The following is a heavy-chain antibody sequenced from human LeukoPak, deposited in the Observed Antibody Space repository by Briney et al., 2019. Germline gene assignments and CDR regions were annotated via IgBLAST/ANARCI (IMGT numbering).Heavy chain of an antibody. J-gene: IGHJ6*03. CDR2: IYYSGST. V-gene: IGHV4-39*07. CDR1: GGSISSSSYY. CDR3: ARADIVATIGGYYYYLDV. Sequence: SETLSLTCTVSGGSISSSSYYWGWIRQPPGKGLEWIGNIYYSGSTYYNPSLKSRVTISVDTSKNQFSLKLSSVTAADTAVYYCARADIVATIGGYYYYLDVWGKGTTVTVSS. D-gene: IGHD5-12*01.